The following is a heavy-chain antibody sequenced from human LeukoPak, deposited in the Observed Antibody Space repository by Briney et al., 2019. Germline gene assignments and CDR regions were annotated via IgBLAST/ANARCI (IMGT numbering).Heavy chain of an antibody. J-gene: IGHJ4*02. Sequence: GGSLRLSCAASGFTFSSYAMGWVRQAPGKGLAWVSTISGGSGSTYCADSVKGRFTISRDNSKNTLYLQMNSLRDEDTAVYYCAKDLTVIRYWGQGTLVTVSS. CDR2: ISGGSGST. D-gene: IGHD2-21*02. CDR3: AKDLTVIRY. V-gene: IGHV3-23*01. CDR1: GFTFSSYA.